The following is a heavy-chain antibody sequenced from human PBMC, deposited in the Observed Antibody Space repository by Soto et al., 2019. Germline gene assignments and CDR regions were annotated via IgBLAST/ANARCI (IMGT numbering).Heavy chain of an antibody. V-gene: IGHV4-31*02. J-gene: IGHJ4*02. CDR3: ARGGLDSSGWYSYYFDY. D-gene: IGHD6-19*01. CDR1: GGSISSGGYY. CDR2: IYYSGST. Sequence: PSETLSLTCTVSGGSISSGGYYWSWIRQHPGKGLEWIGYIYYSGSTYYNPSLKSRVTISVDTSKNQFSLKLSSVTAADTAVYYCARGGLDSSGWYSYYFDYWGQGTLVTVSS.